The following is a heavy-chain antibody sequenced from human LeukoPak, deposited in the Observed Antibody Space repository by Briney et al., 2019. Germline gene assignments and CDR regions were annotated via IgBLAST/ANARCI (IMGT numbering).Heavy chain of an antibody. D-gene: IGHD1-26*01. J-gene: IGHJ3*02. CDR2: ISSNGGST. V-gene: IGHV3-64*01. Sequence: GGSLRLSCAASGFTFSSYAMHWVRQAPGKGLEYVSAISSNGGSTYYANSVKGRFTISRDNSKNTLYLQMGSLRAEDMAVYYCARTGFGSYYPVEAFDIWGQGTMVTVSS. CDR1: GFTFSSYA. CDR3: ARTGFGSYYPVEAFDI.